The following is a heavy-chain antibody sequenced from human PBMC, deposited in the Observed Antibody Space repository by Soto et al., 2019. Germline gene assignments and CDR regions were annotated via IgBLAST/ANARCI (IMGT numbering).Heavy chain of an antibody. CDR1: GYTFTSYG. V-gene: IGHV1-18*04. Sequence: GASVKVSCKASGYTFTSYGISWVRQAPGQGLEWMGWISAYNGNTNYAQKLQGRVTMTTDTSTSTAYMELRSLRSDDTAVYYCARDGSYSGTYWGDFDIWGQGTMVTVSS. CDR3: ARDGSYSGTYWGDFDI. J-gene: IGHJ3*02. D-gene: IGHD1-26*01. CDR2: ISAYNGNT.